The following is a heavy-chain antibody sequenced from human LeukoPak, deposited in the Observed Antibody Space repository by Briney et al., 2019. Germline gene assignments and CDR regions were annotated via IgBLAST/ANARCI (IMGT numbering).Heavy chain of an antibody. CDR2: IGTYNGNT. D-gene: IGHD6-19*01. J-gene: IGHJ4*02. CDR3: ARDTYNSGWCSDY. V-gene: IGHV1-18*01. CDR1: GYTFTSYG. Sequence: GASVKVSCKTSGYTFTSYGISWVRQAPGHGLEWMGWIGTYNGNTNYAQNLQGRVIMTTDTSTRTAYMELRSLRSDDTAVYYCARDTYNSGWCSDYWGQGTLVTVSS.